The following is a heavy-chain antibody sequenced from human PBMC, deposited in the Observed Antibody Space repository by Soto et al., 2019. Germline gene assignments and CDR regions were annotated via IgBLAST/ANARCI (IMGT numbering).Heavy chain of an antibody. J-gene: IGHJ4*02. Sequence: GGSLRLSCAASGFTFSHFAMHWVRQPPGKGLEWVAIISYDGSKKNYADSVQGRFTICRDNSRNMFYLQMNSLTTGDTALYYCARNDYGTYYFDYWGLGTPVTVSS. CDR2: ISYDGSKK. V-gene: IGHV3-30*03. CDR3: ARNDYGTYYFDY. D-gene: IGHD3-10*01. CDR1: GFTFSHFA.